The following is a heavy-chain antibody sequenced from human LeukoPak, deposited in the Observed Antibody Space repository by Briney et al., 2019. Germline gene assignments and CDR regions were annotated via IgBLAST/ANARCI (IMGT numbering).Heavy chain of an antibody. Sequence: GGSLRLSCAASGFTFDDYGMSWVRQAPGKGLEWVSSISSSSSYIYYADSVKGRFTISRDNAKNSLYLQMNSLRAEDTAVYYCAELGITMIGGVWGKGTTVTISS. CDR1: GFTFDDYG. V-gene: IGHV3-21*01. D-gene: IGHD3-10*02. J-gene: IGHJ6*04. CDR2: ISSSSSYI. CDR3: AELGITMIGGV.